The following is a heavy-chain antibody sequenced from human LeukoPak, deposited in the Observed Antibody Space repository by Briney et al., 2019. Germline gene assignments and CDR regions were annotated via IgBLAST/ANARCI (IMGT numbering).Heavy chain of an antibody. V-gene: IGHV3-9*01. CDR3: AKDSNYDFWSGYWPG. CDR2: ISWNSASI. J-gene: IGHJ4*02. D-gene: IGHD3-3*01. CDR1: GFTFSSYA. Sequence: GGSLRLSCAASGFTFSSYAMSWVRQAPGKGLEWVSGISWNSASIAYADSVKGRFTISRDNAKNSLYLQMNSLRAEDTALYYCAKDSNYDFWSGYWPGWGQGTLVTVSS.